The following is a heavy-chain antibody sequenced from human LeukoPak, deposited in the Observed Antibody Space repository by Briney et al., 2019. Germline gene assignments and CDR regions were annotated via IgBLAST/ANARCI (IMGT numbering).Heavy chain of an antibody. D-gene: IGHD3-16*01. J-gene: IGHJ6*03. V-gene: IGHV1-2*02. CDR3: ARFGTPGADYYMDV. Sequence: ASVKVSCKASGYTFTSYDINWVRQATGQGLEWMGWMNPNSGGTNYAQKFQGRVTMTRDTSISTAYMELSRLRSDDTAVYYCARFGTPGADYYMDVWGKGTTVTVSS. CDR1: GYTFTSYD. CDR2: MNPNSGGT.